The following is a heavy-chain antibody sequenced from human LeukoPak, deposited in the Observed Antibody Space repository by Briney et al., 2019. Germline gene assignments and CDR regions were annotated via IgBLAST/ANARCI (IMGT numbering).Heavy chain of an antibody. D-gene: IGHD3-3*01. J-gene: IGHJ3*02. CDR2: ISYDGSNK. CDR3: AKGPTYYDFWSGYSDAFDI. Sequence: PGGSLRLSCAASGFTFSSYGMHWVRQAPGKGLEWVAVISYDGSNKYYADSVKGRFTISRDNSKNTLYLQMNSLRAEDTAVYYCAKGPTYYDFWSGYSDAFDIWGQGTMVTVSS. V-gene: IGHV3-30*18. CDR1: GFTFSSYG.